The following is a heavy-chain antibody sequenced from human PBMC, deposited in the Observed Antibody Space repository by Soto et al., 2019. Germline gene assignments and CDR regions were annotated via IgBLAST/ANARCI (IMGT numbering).Heavy chain of an antibody. V-gene: IGHV1-8*01. CDR1: GYTFTSYD. J-gene: IGHJ4*02. D-gene: IGHD3-10*01. CDR2: MNPNSGNT. Sequence: ASVKVSCKASGYTFTSYDINWVRQATGQGLEWMGWMNPNSGNTGYAQKFQGRVTMTRNTSISTAYMELSSLRSEDTAVYYCASSRPPRGPFDYWGQGTLVTVSS. CDR3: ASSRPPRGPFDY.